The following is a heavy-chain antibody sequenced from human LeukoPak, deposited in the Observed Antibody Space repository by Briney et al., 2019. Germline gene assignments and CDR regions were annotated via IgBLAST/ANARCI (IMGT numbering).Heavy chain of an antibody. CDR3: ARGGAAAFYYYYYYGMDV. CDR2: INHSGST. J-gene: IGHJ6*02. CDR1: GGSFSGYY. D-gene: IGHD6-13*01. V-gene: IGHV4-34*01. Sequence: PSETLSLTYAVSGGSFSGYYWSWIRQPPGKGLEWIGEINHSGSTNYNPSLKSRVTISVDTSKNQFSLKLSSVTAADTAVYYCARGGAAAFYYYYYYGMDVWGQGTTVTVSS.